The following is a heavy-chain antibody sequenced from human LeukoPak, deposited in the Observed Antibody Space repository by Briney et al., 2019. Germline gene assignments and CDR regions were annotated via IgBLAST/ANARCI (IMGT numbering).Heavy chain of an antibody. CDR2: ISGSGGST. CDR3: ATDVFWIVYYFGGGGGGHNDY. J-gene: IGHJ4*02. CDR1: GFTFSSYA. V-gene: IGHV3-23*01. D-gene: IGHD3-3*01. Sequence: GGSLRLSCAASGFTFSSYAMSWVRQAPGKGLEWVSAISGSGGSTYYADSVKGRFTISRDNSKNTLYLQMNSLRAEDTAVYYCATDVFWIVYYFGGGGGGHNDYWGQGTLVTVSS.